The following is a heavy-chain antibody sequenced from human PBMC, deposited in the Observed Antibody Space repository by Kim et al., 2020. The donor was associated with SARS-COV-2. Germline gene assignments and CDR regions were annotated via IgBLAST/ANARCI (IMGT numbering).Heavy chain of an antibody. Sequence: GGSLRLSCAASGFTFSNARMSWVRQAPGKGLEWVGRIKSKTEGGTSDYAAPVKGRFTISSDDSKNTLHLQMNSLKSEDTAMYYCTTERRNGILTGYAYF. D-gene: IGHD3-9*01. CDR1: GFTFSNAR. CDR2: IKSKTEGGTS. CDR3: TTERRNGILTGYAYF. V-gene: IGHV3-15*01. J-gene: IGHJ1*01.